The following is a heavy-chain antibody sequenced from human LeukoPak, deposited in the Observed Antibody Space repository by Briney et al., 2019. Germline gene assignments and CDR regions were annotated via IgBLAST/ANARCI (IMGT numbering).Heavy chain of an antibody. Sequence: SGGSLRLSCAASGFTFSSYGMSWVRQAPGKGLEWVSAISGSGGSTYYADSVKGRFTISRDNSKNMLYLQMNSLRAEDTGVYYCARDTPTYDILTGYYYFYYYYYMDVWGKGTTVTVSS. J-gene: IGHJ6*03. CDR2: ISGSGGST. D-gene: IGHD3-9*01. CDR3: ARDTPTYDILTGYYYFYYYYYMDV. V-gene: IGHV3-23*01. CDR1: GFTFSSYG.